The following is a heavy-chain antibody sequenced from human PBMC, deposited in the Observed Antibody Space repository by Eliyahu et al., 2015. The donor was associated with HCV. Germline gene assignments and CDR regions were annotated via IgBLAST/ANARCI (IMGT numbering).Heavy chain of an antibody. CDR1: GXXFSKXW. V-gene: IGHV3-15*01. CDR2: IKSKTDGGXT. J-gene: IGHJ6*03. CDR3: TTGAPGGFDYYLDV. Sequence: EVQLVESGXGLVXPGGSLRLSCAASGXXFSKXWMSWVRQAPGKGLEWIGRIKSKTDGGXTDYAAPVKGRFTISRDDSKSTLYLQMNSLKTEDTAVYYCTTGAPGGFDYYLDVWGQGTTVTVSS. D-gene: IGHD3-10*01.